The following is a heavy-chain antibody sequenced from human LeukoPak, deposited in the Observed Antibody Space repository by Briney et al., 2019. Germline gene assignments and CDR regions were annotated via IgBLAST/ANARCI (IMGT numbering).Heavy chain of an antibody. CDR1: GYSISSDYY. CDR3: ARGVVAAAGRTFDF. D-gene: IGHD6-13*01. J-gene: IGHJ4*02. Sequence: PSETLSLTCTVSGYSISSDYYWGWIRHPPGKGLEWIGTIYHSGSTSYNPSLKSRVTISADTSQNQFSLELSSLTAADTAVYYCARGVVAAAGRTFDFWGQGTLVTVSS. CDR2: IYHSGST. V-gene: IGHV4-38-2*02.